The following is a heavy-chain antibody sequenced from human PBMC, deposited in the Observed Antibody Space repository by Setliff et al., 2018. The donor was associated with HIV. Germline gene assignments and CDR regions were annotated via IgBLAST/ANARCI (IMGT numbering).Heavy chain of an antibody. Sequence: PGGSLRLSCAASGFIFGDYAIHCVRQAPGKGLEWVAAVSYDGTKTYYADSVKGRFTLSRDNSKDTAFSQMNSLTVEDTAVYYCARDPRVDAFDIWGRGTVVTVSS. CDR2: VSYDGTKT. V-gene: IGHV3-30*04. J-gene: IGHJ3*02. CDR3: ARDPRVDAFDI. CDR1: GFIFGDYA.